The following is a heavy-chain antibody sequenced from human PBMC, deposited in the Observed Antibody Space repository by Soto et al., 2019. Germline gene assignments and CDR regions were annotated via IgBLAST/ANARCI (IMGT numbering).Heavy chain of an antibody. V-gene: IGHV1-69*01. CDR3: ASPFDYGGNSGYFQH. CDR2: IIPIFGTA. CDR1: GGTFSSYA. D-gene: IGHD4-17*01. J-gene: IGHJ1*01. Sequence: QVQLVQSGAKVKKPGSSVKVSYKASGGTFSSYAISWVRQAPGQGLEWMGGIIPIFGTANYAQKFQGRVTITADEPTSTAYMELSSLRSEDTAVYYCASPFDYGGNSGYFQHWGQGTLVTVSS.